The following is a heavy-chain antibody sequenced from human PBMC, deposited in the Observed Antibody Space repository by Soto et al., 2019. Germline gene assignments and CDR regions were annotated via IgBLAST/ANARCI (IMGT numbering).Heavy chain of an antibody. V-gene: IGHV1-18*01. CDR2: ISAYNGNT. D-gene: IGHD2-2*01. J-gene: IGHJ1*01. CDR3: ARENERDCSSTSCPFQH. CDR1: GYTFTSYG. Sequence: ASVKVSCKASGYTFTSYGISWVRQAPGQGLEWMGWISAYNGNTNYAQKLQGRVTMTTDTSTSTAYMELRSLRSDDTAVYYCARENERDCSSTSCPFQHWGQGTLVTVSS.